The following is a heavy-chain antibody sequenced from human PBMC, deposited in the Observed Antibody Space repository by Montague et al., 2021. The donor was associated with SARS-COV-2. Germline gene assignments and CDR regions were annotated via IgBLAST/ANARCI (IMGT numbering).Heavy chain of an antibody. J-gene: IGHJ6*02. V-gene: IGHV2-70*01. D-gene: IGHD2-21*02. CDR3: ARNSVSDCWRCDYGMDV. Sequence: VKPTQTLTLTCTLSGFSLSTSGMCVSWIRQPPGKALEWLAPIDWEYDKYYNTSLKTWLTISKDTSKNQVVLTMTNMDPVDTATYYCARNSVSDCWRCDYGMDVWGRGTTVTVTS. CDR2: IDWEYDK. CDR1: GFSLSTSGMC.